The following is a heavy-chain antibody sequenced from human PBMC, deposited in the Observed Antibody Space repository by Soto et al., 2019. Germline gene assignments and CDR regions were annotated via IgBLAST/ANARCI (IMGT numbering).Heavy chain of an antibody. CDR1: GYTFTSYG. Sequence: ASVKVSCKASGYTFTSYGISWLLQAPGQGLEWMGWISAYNGNTNYAQKLQGRVTMTTDTSTSTAYMELRSLRSDDTAVYYCAREVPAARAQQDWGQGTLVTVSS. CDR2: ISAYNGNT. V-gene: IGHV1-18*01. D-gene: IGHD2-2*01. J-gene: IGHJ4*02. CDR3: AREVPAARAQQD.